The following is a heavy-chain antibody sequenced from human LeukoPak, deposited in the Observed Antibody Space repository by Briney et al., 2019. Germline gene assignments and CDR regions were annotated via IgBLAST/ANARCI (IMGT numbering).Heavy chain of an antibody. CDR2: VSGSGGIT. Sequence: GSLRLSCAASGFTFNSYAMTWVRQAPGKGLEWVSHVSGSGGITYYADSAKGRFTISRDNSKNTLYLQMSSLRAEDTAVYYCAKENNGPAAISAMVDYWGQGTLVTVSS. V-gene: IGHV3-23*01. J-gene: IGHJ4*02. CDR1: GFTFNSYA. CDR3: AKENNGPAAISAMVDY. D-gene: IGHD2-2*01.